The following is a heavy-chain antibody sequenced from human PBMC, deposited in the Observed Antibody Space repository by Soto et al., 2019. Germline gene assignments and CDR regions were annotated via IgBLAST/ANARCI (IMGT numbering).Heavy chain of an antibody. Sequence: QVQLVQSGAEVKEPGASVKVSCKASGYTFTNFDINWVRQATGQGLEWMGWMNPDRGYTGYLQKFQDRVTMTRDTSITTAYMELSNLGSKDTAVYYCATSRRGSSASHDYWGQGTLVTVSS. CDR2: MNPDRGYT. CDR3: ATSRRGSSASHDY. J-gene: IGHJ4*02. V-gene: IGHV1-8*01. D-gene: IGHD6-6*01. CDR1: GYTFTNFD.